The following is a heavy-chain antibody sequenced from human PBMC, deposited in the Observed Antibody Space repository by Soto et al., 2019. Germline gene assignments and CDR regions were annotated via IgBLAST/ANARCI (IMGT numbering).Heavy chain of an antibody. J-gene: IGHJ4*02. CDR3: ARGRAGSTQTYYYDSSGYYLDLDY. V-gene: IGHV3-30*03. D-gene: IGHD3-22*01. Sequence: LRLSCAASGFTFSSYGMHWVRQAPGKGLEWVAVISYDGSNKYYADSVKGRFTISRDNAKNSLYLQMNSLRAEDTAVYYCARGRAGSTQTYYYDSSGYYLDLDYWGQGTLVTVSS. CDR1: GFTFSSYG. CDR2: ISYDGSNK.